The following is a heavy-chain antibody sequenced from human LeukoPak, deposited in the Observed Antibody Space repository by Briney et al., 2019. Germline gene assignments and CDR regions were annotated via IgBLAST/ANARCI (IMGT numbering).Heavy chain of an antibody. CDR3: ARDLSGVTGYTYGRGIDY. Sequence: GGSLRLSCAASGFTFSSYWMSWVRQAPGKGLEWVANIKKDGSEKYYVDSVKGRFTISRDNAKTSLFLQMNSLRAEDTAVYYCARDLSGVTGYTYGRGIDYWGQGTLVTVSS. V-gene: IGHV3-7*01. J-gene: IGHJ4*02. CDR2: IKKDGSEK. CDR1: GFTFSSYW. D-gene: IGHD5-18*01.